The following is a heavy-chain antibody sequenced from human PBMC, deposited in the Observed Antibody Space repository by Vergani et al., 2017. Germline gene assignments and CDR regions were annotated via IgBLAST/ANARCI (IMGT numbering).Heavy chain of an antibody. CDR3: AKGVRGVMGNDAFDI. CDR2: ISWNSGSI. D-gene: IGHD3-10*01. J-gene: IGHJ3*02. CDR1: GFTFDDYA. V-gene: IGHV3-9*01. Sequence: EVQLVESGGGLVQPGRSLRLSCAASGFTFDDYAMHWVRQAPGKGLEWVSGISWNSGSIGYADSVKGRFTISSDNAKNSLYLQMNSLRAEDTALYYCAKGVRGVMGNDAFDIWGQGTMVTVSS.